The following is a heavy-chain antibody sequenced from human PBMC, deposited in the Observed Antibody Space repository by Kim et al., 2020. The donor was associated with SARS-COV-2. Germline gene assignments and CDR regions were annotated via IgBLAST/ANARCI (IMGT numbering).Heavy chain of an antibody. V-gene: IGHV1-46*01. J-gene: IGHJ4*02. CDR3: ARSRYYDSSGWVTHFDY. CDR2: INPSGGST. D-gene: IGHD3-22*01. CDR1: GYTFTSYY. Sequence: ASVKVSCKASGYTFTSYYMHWVRQAPGQGLEWMGIINPSGGSTSYAQKFQGRVTMTRDTSTSTVYMELSSLRSEDTAVYYCARSRYYDSSGWVTHFDYWGQGTLVTVSS.